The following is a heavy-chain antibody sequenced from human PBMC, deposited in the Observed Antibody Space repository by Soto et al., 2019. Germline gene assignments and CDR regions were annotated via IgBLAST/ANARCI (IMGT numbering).Heavy chain of an antibody. CDR2: IYYSGST. CDR1: GGSISSGGYY. Sequence: SETLSLTCTVSGGSISSGGYYWSWIRQHPGKGLEWIGYIYYSGSTYYNPSLKSRVTISVDTSKNQFSLKLSSVTAADTAVYYCARGRLGSHYFDYWGQGTLVTVSS. V-gene: IGHV4-31*03. D-gene: IGHD3-10*01. J-gene: IGHJ4*02. CDR3: ARGRLGSHYFDY.